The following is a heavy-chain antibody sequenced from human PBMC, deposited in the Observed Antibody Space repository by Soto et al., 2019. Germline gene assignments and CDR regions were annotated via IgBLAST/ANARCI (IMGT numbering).Heavy chain of an antibody. CDR2: IYHSGST. Sequence: SETLSLTCAVSGGSISSGGYSWSWIRQPPGKGLEWIGYIYHSGSTNYNPSLKSRVTISVDTSKNQFSLKLSSVTAADTAVYYCARDTAVLSGSYLGGLDPWGQGTLVTVSS. J-gene: IGHJ5*02. CDR1: GGSISSGGYS. V-gene: IGHV4-30-2*01. CDR3: ARDTAVLSGSYLGGLDP. D-gene: IGHD1-26*01.